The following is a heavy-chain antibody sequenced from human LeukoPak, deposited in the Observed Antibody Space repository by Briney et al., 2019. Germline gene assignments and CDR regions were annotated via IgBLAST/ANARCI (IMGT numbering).Heavy chain of an antibody. Sequence: SETLSLTCAVYGWSFSGYYWSWIRHRPGRGLEWIGEINHSGRTNYNPSLKGRVTISVDTSKNQFSLRLTSVTAADTAVYYCARFRGNGDYNVNYWGQGTLVTVSS. J-gene: IGHJ4*02. CDR2: INHSGRT. CDR3: ARFRGNGDYNVNY. V-gene: IGHV4-34*01. D-gene: IGHD4-17*01. CDR1: GWSFSGYY.